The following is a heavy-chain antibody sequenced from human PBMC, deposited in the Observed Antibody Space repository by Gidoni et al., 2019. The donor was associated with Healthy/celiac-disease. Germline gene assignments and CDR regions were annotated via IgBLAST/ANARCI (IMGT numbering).Heavy chain of an antibody. CDR1: GFTFSSYG. CDR2: IWYDGSNK. D-gene: IGHD2-2*01. J-gene: IGHJ6*02. V-gene: IGHV3-33*01. Sequence: QVQLVESGGGVVQPGRSLRLSCAASGFTFSSYGMHWVRQAPGKGLEWVAVIWYDGSNKYYADSVKGRFTISRDNSKNTLYLQMNSLRAEDTAVYYCARGIGGVVVLSYGMDVWGQGTTVTVSS. CDR3: ARGIGGVVVLSYGMDV.